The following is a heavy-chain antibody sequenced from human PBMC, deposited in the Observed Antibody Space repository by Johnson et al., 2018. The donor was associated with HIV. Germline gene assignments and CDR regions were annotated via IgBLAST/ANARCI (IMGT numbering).Heavy chain of an antibody. CDR1: GFTFDDYG. V-gene: IGHV3-20*04. CDR3: AVIAVAGGGAFDI. J-gene: IGHJ3*02. CDR2: IYWNGGRA. D-gene: IGHD6-19*01. Sequence: VQLVESGGGVVRPGGSLRLSCAASGFTFDDYGMSWVRQAPGKGLEWVSTIYWNGGRAAYADSVKGRFTISRDNAKNSLYLQMNSLRAEDTALYYCAVIAVAGGGAFDIWGQGTMVTVSS.